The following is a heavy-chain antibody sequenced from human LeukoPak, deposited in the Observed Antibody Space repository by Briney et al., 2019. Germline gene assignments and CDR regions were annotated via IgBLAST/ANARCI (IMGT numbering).Heavy chain of an antibody. J-gene: IGHJ4*02. Sequence: GASVKVSCKASGYTFNSYGISWVRQAPGQGLEWMGWISAYNGNTNYAQKLQGRVTMTTDTSTSTAYMELRSLRSDDTAVYYCAVSIAAAGDFDYWGQGTLVTVSS. CDR3: AVSIAAAGDFDY. CDR1: GYTFNSYG. CDR2: ISAYNGNT. V-gene: IGHV1-18*01. D-gene: IGHD6-13*01.